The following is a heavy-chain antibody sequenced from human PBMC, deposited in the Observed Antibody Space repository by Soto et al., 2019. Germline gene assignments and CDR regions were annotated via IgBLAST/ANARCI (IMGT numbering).Heavy chain of an antibody. J-gene: IGHJ3*02. CDR2: ISGSGGST. D-gene: IGHD6-19*01. CDR1: GFTFSSYA. V-gene: IGHV3-23*01. Sequence: QTGGSLRLSCAASGFTFSSYAMSWVRQAPGKGLEWVSAISGSGGSTYYADSVKGRFTISRDNSKNTLYLQMNSLRAEDTAVYYCANTYSSGWGGDAFDIWGQGTMVTVSS. CDR3: ANTYSSGWGGDAFDI.